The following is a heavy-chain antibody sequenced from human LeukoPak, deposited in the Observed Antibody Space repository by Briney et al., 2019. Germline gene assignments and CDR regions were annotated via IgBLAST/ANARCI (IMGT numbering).Heavy chain of an antibody. V-gene: IGHV3-23*01. CDR2: ISGSAGST. J-gene: IGHJ3*02. D-gene: IGHD1-26*01. CDR3: AKSRHTTRDAFDI. CDR1: GFTFSSYA. Sequence: GGSLRLSCAASGFTFSSYAMSWVRQAPGKGLEWVSVISGSAGSTYYAGSVKGRFTISRDNSKNTLYLQMNSLRAEDTAVYYCAKSRHTTRDAFDIWGQGTMVTVSS.